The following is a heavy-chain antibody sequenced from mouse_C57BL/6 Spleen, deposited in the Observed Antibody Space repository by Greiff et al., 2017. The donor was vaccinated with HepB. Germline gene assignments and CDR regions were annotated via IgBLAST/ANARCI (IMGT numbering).Heavy chain of an antibody. CDR2: IHPNSGST. Sequence: QVQLQQPGAELVKPGASVKLSCKASGYTFTSYWMHWVKQRPGQGLEWIGMIHPNSGSTNYNEKFKSKATLTVDKSSSTAYMQLSSLTSEDSAVYYCARDYGSSRGFAYWGQGTLVTVSA. V-gene: IGHV1-64*01. CDR1: GYTFTSYW. CDR3: ARDYGSSRGFAY. J-gene: IGHJ3*01. D-gene: IGHD1-1*01.